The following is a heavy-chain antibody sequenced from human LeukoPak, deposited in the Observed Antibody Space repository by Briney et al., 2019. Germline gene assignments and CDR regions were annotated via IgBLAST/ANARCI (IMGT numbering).Heavy chain of an antibody. D-gene: IGHD6-19*01. J-gene: IGHJ4*02. CDR1: GFTFSSYE. Sequence: GGSLRLSCAASGFTFSSYEMNWVRQAPGKGLEWVSYISSSGSTIYYADSVKGRFTISRDNSKNTVYLQMNSLRVEDKAVYYCAKQVAEAGAYFDYWGQGTLVTVSS. CDR2: ISSSGSTI. V-gene: IGHV3-48*03. CDR3: AKQVAEAGAYFDY.